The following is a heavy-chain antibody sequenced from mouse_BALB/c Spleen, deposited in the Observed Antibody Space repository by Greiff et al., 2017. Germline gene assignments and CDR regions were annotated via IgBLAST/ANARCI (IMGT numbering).Heavy chain of an antibody. Sequence: EVKLMESGGGLVQPGGSLRLSCATSGFTFTDYYMSWVRQPPGKALEWLGFIRNKANGYTTEYSASVKGRFTISRDNSQSILYLQMNTLRAEDSATYYCARAPGDYWGQGTTLTVSS. V-gene: IGHV7-3*02. J-gene: IGHJ2*01. CDR1: GFTFTDYY. CDR2: IRNKANGYTT. CDR3: ARAPGDY.